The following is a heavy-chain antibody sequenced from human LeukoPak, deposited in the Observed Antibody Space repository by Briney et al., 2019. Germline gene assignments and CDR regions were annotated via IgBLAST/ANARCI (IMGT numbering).Heavy chain of an antibody. J-gene: IGHJ4*02. CDR1: GFTFSDYY. CDR2: ISGSGADI. D-gene: IGHD6-13*01. Sequence: GGSLRLSCAASGFTFSDYYMSWIRQAPGKGLECLSYISGSGADINYVDSVKGRFTISRDNTKNSLYLQMDNLRAEDTAVYYCARDGIAAAGTDYWGQGTLVTVSS. CDR3: ARDGIAAAGTDY. V-gene: IGHV3-11*04.